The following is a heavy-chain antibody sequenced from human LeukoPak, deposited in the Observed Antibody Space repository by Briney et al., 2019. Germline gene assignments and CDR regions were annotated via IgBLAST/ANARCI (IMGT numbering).Heavy chain of an antibody. J-gene: IGHJ3*02. CDR3: ARDPRAYCGGDCYPDAFDI. Sequence: PSETLSLTCTVSGGSISSYYWSWIRQPAGKGLEWIGRIYTSGSTNYNPSLKSRVTMSVDTSKNQFSLKLSSVTAADTAVYYCARDPRAYCGGDCYPDAFDIWGQGTMVTVSS. D-gene: IGHD2-21*02. V-gene: IGHV4-4*07. CDR2: IYTSGST. CDR1: GGSISSYY.